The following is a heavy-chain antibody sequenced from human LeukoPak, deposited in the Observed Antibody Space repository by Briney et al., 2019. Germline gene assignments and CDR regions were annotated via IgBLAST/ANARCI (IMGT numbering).Heavy chain of an antibody. CDR3: AKDVGEYYDFWSGFVSDYYYYYMDV. CDR1: GFTFSDYY. D-gene: IGHD3-3*01. J-gene: IGHJ6*03. CDR2: ISSSGSYI. V-gene: IGHV3-11*05. Sequence: GALRLSCAASGFTFSDYYMSWIRQAPGKGPEWVSFISSSGSYIHYADSVKGRFTISRDNSKNTLYLQMNSLRAEDTAVYYCAKDVGEYYDFWSGFVSDYYYYYMDVWGKGTTVTVSS.